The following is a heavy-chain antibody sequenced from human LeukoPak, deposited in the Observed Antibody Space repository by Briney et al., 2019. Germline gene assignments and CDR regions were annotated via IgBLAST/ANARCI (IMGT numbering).Heavy chain of an antibody. CDR1: GFTFSSYW. CDR2: INSDGSST. D-gene: IGHD3-16*01. V-gene: IGHV3-74*01. Sequence: QSGGSLRLSCAASGFTFSSYWMHWVRQAPGKGLVWVSRINSDGSSTSYADSVKGRFTISRDNAKNTLYLQMNSLRAEDTAVYYCANSGVMEYYGVDVWGQGTTVTVSS. J-gene: IGHJ6*02. CDR3: ANSGVMEYYGVDV.